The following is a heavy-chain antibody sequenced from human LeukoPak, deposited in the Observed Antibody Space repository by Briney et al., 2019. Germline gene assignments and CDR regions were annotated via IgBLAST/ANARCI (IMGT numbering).Heavy chain of an antibody. Sequence: GGSLRLSCAASGFTFSSYSMNWVRQAPGKGLEWVSSISSSSGYIYYADSVKGRFTISRDNAKNSLYLQMNSLRAEDTALYYCAKDAHYGQGMYFDYWGQGTLVTVPS. V-gene: IGHV3-21*04. CDR2: ISSSSGYI. CDR1: GFTFSSYS. CDR3: AKDAHYGQGMYFDY. J-gene: IGHJ4*02. D-gene: IGHD3-10*01.